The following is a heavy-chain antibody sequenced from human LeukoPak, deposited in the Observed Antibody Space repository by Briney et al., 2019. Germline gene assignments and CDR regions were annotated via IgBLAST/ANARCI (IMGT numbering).Heavy chain of an antibody. CDR3: ARESIVVVPTTMDDASDI. D-gene: IGHD2-2*01. CDR1: GFTFSGHN. CDR2: VSISSGTI. Sequence: PGGSLRLSCAASGFTFSGHNMNWVRQAPGKGLEWISFVSISSGTIYYADSVNGRFRISRDNAKNALYLQMHSLRVEDTAVYYCARESIVVVPTTMDDASDIWGQGTMVAVSS. J-gene: IGHJ3*02. V-gene: IGHV3-48*04.